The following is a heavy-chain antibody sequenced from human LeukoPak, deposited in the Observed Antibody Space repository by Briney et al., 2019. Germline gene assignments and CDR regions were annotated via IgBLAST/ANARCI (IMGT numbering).Heavy chain of an antibody. D-gene: IGHD3-22*01. CDR1: GGSFSGYY. J-gene: IGHJ3*02. CDR2: INHSGST. V-gene: IGHV4-34*01. CDR3: ARPRNSSGYYYDALDI. Sequence: PSETLSLTCAVYGGSFSGYYWSWIRQPPGKGLEWMGEINHSGSTNYNPALKSRVTISVDTSKNQFSLKVSSVPAADTAVYYCARPRNSSGYYYDALDIWGQGTMVTVSS.